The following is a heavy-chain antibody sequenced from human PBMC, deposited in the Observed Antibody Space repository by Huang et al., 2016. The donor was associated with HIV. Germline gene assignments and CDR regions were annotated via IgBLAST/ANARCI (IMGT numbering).Heavy chain of an antibody. D-gene: IGHD6-6*01. Sequence: QVQLVQSEAEVKKPGASVKVSCTASGYNFNRYGINWVRQAPGPGLEWCGCISGYNGNTNYAQKFQGRVTMTTDTSTSTAYMELRRLKSDDTAVYYCAREGIASRRWFDPWGQGTLVTVSS. J-gene: IGHJ5*02. CDR1: GYNFNRYG. V-gene: IGHV1-18*04. CDR2: ISGYNGNT. CDR3: AREGIASRRWFDP.